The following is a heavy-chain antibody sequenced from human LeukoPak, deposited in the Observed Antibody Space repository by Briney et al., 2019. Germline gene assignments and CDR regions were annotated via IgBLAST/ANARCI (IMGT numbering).Heavy chain of an antibody. Sequence: PGGSLRLSCAASGFTFSSYGMHWVRQAPGKGLEWVAVISYDGSNKYYADSVKGRFTISRDNSKNTLYLQMNSLRAEDTAVYYCARAVVKGAFDIWGQGTMVTVSS. CDR2: ISYDGSNK. CDR3: ARAVVKGAFDI. D-gene: IGHD2-15*01. CDR1: GFTFSSYG. J-gene: IGHJ3*02. V-gene: IGHV3-30*03.